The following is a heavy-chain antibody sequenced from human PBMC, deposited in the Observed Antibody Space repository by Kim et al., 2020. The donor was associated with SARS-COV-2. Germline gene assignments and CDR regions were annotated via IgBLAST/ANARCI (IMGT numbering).Heavy chain of an antibody. J-gene: IGHJ6*02. CDR3: ARNMVRGASFAYYYYYGMDV. D-gene: IGHD3-10*01. CDR1: GFTVSSNY. V-gene: IGHV3-53*01. Sequence: GGSLRLSCAASGFTVSSNYMSWVRQAPGKGLEWVSVIYSGGSTYYADSVKGRFTISRDNSKNTLYLQMNSLRAEDTAVYYCARNMVRGASFAYYYYYGMDVWGQGTTVTVSS. CDR2: IYSGGST.